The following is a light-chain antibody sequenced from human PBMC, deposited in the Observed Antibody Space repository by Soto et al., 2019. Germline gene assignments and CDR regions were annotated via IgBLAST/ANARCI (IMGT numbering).Light chain of an antibody. CDR2: AAS. Sequence: VIWMTKSPSLLSASNGDRVTISCRMSQGISSYLAWYQQKPGKAHELLIYAASTLQSGVPSRFSGSGSGTEFTLTITSLQPEDFATYYCKQLNSYPITFGQGTRLEIK. V-gene: IGKV1D-8*01. J-gene: IGKJ5*01. CDR3: KQLNSYPIT. CDR1: QGISSY.